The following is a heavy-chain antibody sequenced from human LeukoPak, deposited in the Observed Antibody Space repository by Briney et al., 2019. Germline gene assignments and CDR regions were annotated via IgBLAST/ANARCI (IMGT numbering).Heavy chain of an antibody. CDR3: AKDVGATNWFDP. CDR2: ISGSCGST. J-gene: IGHJ5*02. CDR1: GFTFSSYA. V-gene: IGHV3-23*01. Sequence: PGGSLRPSCAASGFTFSSYAMSWVRQAPGKGLEWGSAISGSCGSTYYADSVKGRFTISRDNSKNTLYLQMNSLRAEDTAVYYCAKDVGATNWFDPWGQGTLVTVSS. D-gene: IGHD1-26*01.